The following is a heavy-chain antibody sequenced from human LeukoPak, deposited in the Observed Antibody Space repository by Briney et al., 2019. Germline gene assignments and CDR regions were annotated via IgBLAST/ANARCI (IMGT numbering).Heavy chain of an antibody. Sequence: GGSLRLPCAASGFPFSSYSMNWVRQAPGRGLEWVSSISSSSSYIYYADSVKGRFTISRDNAKNSLYLQMNSLRAEDTAVYYCARPRRYSYEYDYWGQGTLVTVSS. CDR1: GFPFSSYS. V-gene: IGHV3-21*01. CDR2: ISSSSSYI. J-gene: IGHJ4*02. CDR3: ARPRRYSYEYDY. D-gene: IGHD5-18*01.